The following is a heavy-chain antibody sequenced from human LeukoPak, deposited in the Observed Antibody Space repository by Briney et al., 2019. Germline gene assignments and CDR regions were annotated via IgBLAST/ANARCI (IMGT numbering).Heavy chain of an antibody. V-gene: IGHV1-69*13. CDR3: ARAYFWSGYRYYYYYYMDV. CDR2: IIPIFGTA. CDR1: GGTFSSYA. Sequence: SVKVSCKASGGTFSSYAISWVRQAPGQGLEWMGGIIPIFGTANYAQKFQGRVTITADESTSTAYMELSSLRSEDTAVYYCARAYFWSGYRYYYYYYMDVWGKGTTVTVSS. D-gene: IGHD3-3*01. J-gene: IGHJ6*03.